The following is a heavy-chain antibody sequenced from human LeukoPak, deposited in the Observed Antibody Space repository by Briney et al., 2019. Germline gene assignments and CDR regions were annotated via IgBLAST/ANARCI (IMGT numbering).Heavy chain of an antibody. V-gene: IGHV3-9*01. J-gene: IGHJ4*02. Sequence: GGSLRLSCAASGFTFDDYAMHWVRQAPGKGLEWVSGISWNSGSIGYADSVKGRFTISRDNAKNSPYLQMNSLRAEDTALYYCAKGKYSSSGTYFDYWGQGTLVTVSS. D-gene: IGHD6-13*01. CDR2: ISWNSGSI. CDR3: AKGKYSSSGTYFDY. CDR1: GFTFDDYA.